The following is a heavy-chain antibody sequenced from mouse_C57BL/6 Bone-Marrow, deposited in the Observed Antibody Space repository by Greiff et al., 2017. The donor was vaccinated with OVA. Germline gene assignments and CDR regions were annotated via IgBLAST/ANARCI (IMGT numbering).Heavy chain of an antibody. CDR1: GFTFSDYY. CDR3: ARRVLRYYAMDY. Sequence: EVMLVESGGGLVQPGGSLKLSCAASGFTFSDYYMYWVRQTPEKRLEWVAYISNGGGSTYYPDTVKGRFTISRDNAKNTLYLQMSRLKSVDTAMYYCARRVLRYYAMDYWGQGTSVTVSS. V-gene: IGHV5-12*01. CDR2: ISNGGGST. J-gene: IGHJ4*01. D-gene: IGHD1-1*01.